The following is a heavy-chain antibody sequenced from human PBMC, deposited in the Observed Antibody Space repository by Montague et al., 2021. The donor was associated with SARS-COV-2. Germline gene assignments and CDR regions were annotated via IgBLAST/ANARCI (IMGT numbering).Heavy chain of an antibody. D-gene: IGHD3-10*01. J-gene: IGHJ6*02. CDR3: ARDDIVLQGVTKGMDV. CDR2: MYYSGST. CDR1: GGSISSSNYY. Sequence: SETLSLTCTVSGGSISSSNYYWGWIRRPPGMGLVWLGHMYYSGSTYSTSSLKSRVTISIDTAKNQFSLNLSSVTAADTAVYDCARDDIVLQGVTKGMDVWGQGTTVTVSS. V-gene: IGHV4-39*07.